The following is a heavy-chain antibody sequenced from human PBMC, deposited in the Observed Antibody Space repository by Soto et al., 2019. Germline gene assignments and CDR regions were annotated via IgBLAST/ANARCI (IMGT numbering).Heavy chain of an antibody. CDR3: ARRRDGTYALDY. V-gene: IGHV2-5*02. Sequence: QITLKESGPTLVKPTQTLTLTCTFSGFSLSTNGVGVGWISQPPGKALEWLALIYWDGDKRYSPSLRSRLTLTKDTSKNQVVLTMTNMDTVDTATYYCARRRDGTYALDYWGQGTLVTVAS. D-gene: IGHD1-26*01. CDR2: IYWDGDK. J-gene: IGHJ4*02. CDR1: GFSLSTNGVG.